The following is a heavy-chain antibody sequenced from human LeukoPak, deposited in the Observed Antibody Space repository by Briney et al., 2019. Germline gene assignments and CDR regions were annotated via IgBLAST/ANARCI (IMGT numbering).Heavy chain of an antibody. V-gene: IGHV4-59*01. CDR1: GGSISSYY. Sequence: SETLSLTCTVSGGSISSYYWSWIRQPPGKGLEWIGYIYYSGSTNYNPSLKSRVTISVDTSKDQFSLKLSSVTAADTAVYYCARGVGTSGFDYWGQGTLVTVSS. J-gene: IGHJ4*02. D-gene: IGHD1-14*01. CDR3: ARGVGTSGFDY. CDR2: IYYSGST.